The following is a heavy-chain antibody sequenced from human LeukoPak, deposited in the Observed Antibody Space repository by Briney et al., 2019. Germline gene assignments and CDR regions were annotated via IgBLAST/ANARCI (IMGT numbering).Heavy chain of an antibody. CDR1: GGSFSGYY. CDR3: ARGGDHTVTTFGYYYYMDV. D-gene: IGHD4-17*01. CDR2: INHSGST. Sequence: SETPSLTCAVYGGSFSGYYWSWIRQPPGKGLEWIGEINHSGSTNYNPSLKSRVTISVDTSKNQFSLKLSSVTAADTAVYYCARGGDHTVTTFGYYYYMDVWGKGTTVTVSS. J-gene: IGHJ6*03. V-gene: IGHV4-34*01.